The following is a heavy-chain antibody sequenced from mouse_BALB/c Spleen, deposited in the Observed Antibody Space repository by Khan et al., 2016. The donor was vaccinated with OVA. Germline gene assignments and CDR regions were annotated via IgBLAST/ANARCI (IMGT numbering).Heavy chain of an antibody. CDR3: ARKDYYDYDPFPY. V-gene: IGHV3-2*02. CDR2: INYSGKT. D-gene: IGHD2-4*01. Sequence: DVKLQESGPGLVKPSQSLSLTCTVTGYSITSEYAWNWIRQFPGNKLEWMGYINYSGKTRFNPSLKSRTSIPRDTSKNQFFLQWNSVTTEDTATYYCARKDYYDYDPFPYWGQGTLVTVSA. CDR1: GYSITSEYA. J-gene: IGHJ3*01.